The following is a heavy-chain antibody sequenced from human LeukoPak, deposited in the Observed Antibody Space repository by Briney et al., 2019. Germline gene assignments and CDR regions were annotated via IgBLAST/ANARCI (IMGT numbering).Heavy chain of an antibody. D-gene: IGHD2-2*01. J-gene: IGHJ5*02. CDR2: IIPILGIA. V-gene: IGHV1-69*04. CDR1: GGTFISYT. Sequence: SVKVSCKASGGTFISYTISWVRQAPGQGLEWMGRIIPILGIANYAQKFQGRVTITADKSTSTAYMELSSLRSEDTAVYYCARDRYCSSTSCFRNWFDPWGQGTLVTVSS. CDR3: ARDRYCSSTSCFRNWFDP.